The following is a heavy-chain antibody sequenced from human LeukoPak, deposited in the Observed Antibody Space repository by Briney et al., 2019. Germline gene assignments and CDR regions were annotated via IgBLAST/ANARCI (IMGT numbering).Heavy chain of an antibody. J-gene: IGHJ4*02. V-gene: IGHV1-18*01. Sequence: ASVKVSCKASGGTFTSYGISWVRQAPGQGLEWMGWISAYNGNTNYAQKLQGRVTMTTDTSTSTAYMELRSLRSDDTAVYYCARGRYDFWSGYLDYWGQGTLVTVSS. D-gene: IGHD3-3*01. CDR2: ISAYNGNT. CDR3: ARGRYDFWSGYLDY. CDR1: GGTFTSYG.